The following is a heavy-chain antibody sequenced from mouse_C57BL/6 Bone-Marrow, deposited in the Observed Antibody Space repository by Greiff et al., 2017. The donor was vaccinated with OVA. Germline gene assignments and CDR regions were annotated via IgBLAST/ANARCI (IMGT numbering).Heavy chain of an antibody. Sequence: EVKLQESGAELVKPGASVKLSCTASGFNIKDYYMHWVKQRTEQGLEWIGRIDPADGETKYAPKFQGKSTITADTASTTAYLQLSSLTSEYTAGYYCAPTTYSNPYWYFDVWGTGTTVTVSS. CDR3: APTTYSNPYWYFDV. CDR2: IDPADGET. V-gene: IGHV14-2*01. CDR1: GFNIKDYY. D-gene: IGHD2-5*01. J-gene: IGHJ1*03.